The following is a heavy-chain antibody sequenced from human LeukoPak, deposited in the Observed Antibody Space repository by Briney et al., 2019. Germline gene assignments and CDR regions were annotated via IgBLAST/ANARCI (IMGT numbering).Heavy chain of an antibody. J-gene: IGHJ4*02. CDR2: IASTGAT. Sequence: GGSLRLSCAASGYTFSSSDMHWVRQASGRGLEWVSSIASTGATFYAGSVKGRFTISRENAKNSLYLQMNSLRAGDTAVCSCVRGGEIGLDYWGQGTLVTVSS. D-gene: IGHD3-16*01. CDR3: VRGGEIGLDY. CDR1: GYTFSSSD. V-gene: IGHV3-13*01.